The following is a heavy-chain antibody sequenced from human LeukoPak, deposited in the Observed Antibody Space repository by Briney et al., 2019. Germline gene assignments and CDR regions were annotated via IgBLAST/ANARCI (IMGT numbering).Heavy chain of an antibody. CDR3: ARSTRDSRGYYNTLDY. Sequence: GGSLRLSCAASGFSLRTYWMHWVRQVPGRGRDWPPRIISDGSSTTYADSVKGRFTISRDNAKNTLYLQLNSLRAEDTAVYYCARSTRDSRGYYNTLDYWGQGTLVTVSS. D-gene: IGHD3-22*01. CDR1: GFSLRTYW. V-gene: IGHV3-74*01. J-gene: IGHJ4*02. CDR2: IISDGSST.